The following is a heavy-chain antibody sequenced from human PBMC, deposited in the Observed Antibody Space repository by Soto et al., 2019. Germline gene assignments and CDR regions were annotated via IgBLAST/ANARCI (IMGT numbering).Heavy chain of an antibody. J-gene: IGHJ4*02. CDR3: ARQAARNYIDS. V-gene: IGHV3-11*01. CDR1: VFTFTDYS. D-gene: IGHD6-6*01. CDR2: IDSRGRTL. Sequence: SLRLCCAASVFTFTDYSMSWIRQAPGKGLEWLAFIDSRGRTLSYADSVKGRFTISRDNAKNSLYLQMHSLRADDTAVYYCARQAARNYIDSWGQGDVVTVSS.